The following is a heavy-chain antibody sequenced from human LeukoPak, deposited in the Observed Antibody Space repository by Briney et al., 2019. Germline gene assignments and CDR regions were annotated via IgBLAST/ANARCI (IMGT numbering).Heavy chain of an antibody. J-gene: IGHJ3*02. D-gene: IGHD2-21*02. CDR3: ARGRVTWLGAFDI. CDR2: INHSGST. Sequence: PSETLSLTCAVYGGSFSGYYWSWIRQPPGKGLEWIGEINHSGSTNYNPSLKSRVTISVDTSKNQFSLKLSSVTAADTAVCYCARGRVTWLGAFDIGGQGTMVTVSS. V-gene: IGHV4-34*01. CDR1: GGSFSGYY.